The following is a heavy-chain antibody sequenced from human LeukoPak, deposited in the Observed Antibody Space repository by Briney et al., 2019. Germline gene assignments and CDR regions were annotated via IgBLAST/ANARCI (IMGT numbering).Heavy chain of an antibody. CDR1: GYTFTSYD. CDR3: ARAYDSSGYDGY. Sequence: GASVKVSCKASGYTFTSYDINWVRQATGQGLEWMGWMNPNSGNTGYAQKFQGRVTMTRNTSISTAYMELSSLRSEDTAVYYCARAYDSSGYDGYWGQGTLVTVSS. D-gene: IGHD3-22*01. J-gene: IGHJ4*02. V-gene: IGHV1-8*01. CDR2: MNPNSGNT.